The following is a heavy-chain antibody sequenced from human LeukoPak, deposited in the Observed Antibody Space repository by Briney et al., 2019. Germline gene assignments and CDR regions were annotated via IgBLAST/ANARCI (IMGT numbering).Heavy chain of an antibody. CDR3: ARPRADDAFDI. CDR2: ISAYNGDT. Sequence: ASVKVSCKASGYSFTTYSISWVRQAPGQGLEWMGWISAYNGDTNYAQKLQGRVTMTTDTSTSTAYMELRSLRSDDTAVYYCARPRADDAFDIWGQGTMVTVSS. J-gene: IGHJ3*02. V-gene: IGHV1-18*01. CDR1: GYSFTTYS. D-gene: IGHD4/OR15-4a*01.